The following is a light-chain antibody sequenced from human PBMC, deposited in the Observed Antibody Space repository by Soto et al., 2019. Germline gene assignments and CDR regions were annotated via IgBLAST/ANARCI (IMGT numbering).Light chain of an antibody. Sequence: QSVLTQPPSASGTPGQRVTISCSGSSSNIGSNYVYWYQQLPGTAPKLLIYRNNQRPSGVPVRFSGSKSGTSASLAISGLRSEDEADYYCAAWDDSLSGPNWVFGGGTKVTVL. V-gene: IGLV1-47*01. CDR2: RNN. J-gene: IGLJ3*02. CDR1: SSNIGSNY. CDR3: AAWDDSLSGPNWV.